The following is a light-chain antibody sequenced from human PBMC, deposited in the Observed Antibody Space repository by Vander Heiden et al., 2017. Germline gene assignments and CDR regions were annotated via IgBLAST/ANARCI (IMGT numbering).Light chain of an antibody. V-gene: IGLV3-22*01. CDR1: VMGENY. Sequence: SYELTQLPSVSVSPGQTARTTCSGDVMGENYADWYQQKPGQDPELVIYEDRERYPGSPERFSGSTSGNTTTLTISRVLTEDEADYYCLSGDEDQRVFGGGTKLTVL. CDR2: EDR. J-gene: IGLJ3*02. CDR3: LSGDEDQRV.